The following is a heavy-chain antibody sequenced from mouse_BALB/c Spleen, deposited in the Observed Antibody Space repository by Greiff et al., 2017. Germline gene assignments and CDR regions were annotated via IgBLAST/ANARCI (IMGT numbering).Heavy chain of an antibody. J-gene: IGHJ4*01. CDR1: GFSLTGYG. D-gene: IGHD2-3*01. Sequence: QVQLKQSGPGLVAPSQSLSITCTVSGFSLTGYGVNWVRQPPGKGLEWLGMIWGDGSTDYNSALKSRLSISKDNSKSQVFLKMNSLQTDDTARYYCARDDYDGYYVLYAMDYWGQGTSVTVSS. CDR2: IWGDGST. CDR3: ARDDYDGYYVLYAMDY. V-gene: IGHV2-6-7*01.